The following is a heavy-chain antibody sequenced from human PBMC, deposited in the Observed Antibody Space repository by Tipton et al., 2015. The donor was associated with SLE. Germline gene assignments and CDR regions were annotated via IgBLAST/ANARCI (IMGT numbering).Heavy chain of an antibody. Sequence: SLRLSCAASGFTFSDYGLHWVRRAPGTGLEWVSSIPSSGYTYYAYSVQGRFTIPRDNAKNSLFRQMNSLSPEDTAVYFCARVRSIAARPLDYWGQGTLVTVSS. CDR3: ARVRSIAARPLDY. D-gene: IGHD6-6*01. CDR2: IPSSGYT. CDR1: GFTFSDYG. J-gene: IGHJ4*02. V-gene: IGHV3-69-1*01.